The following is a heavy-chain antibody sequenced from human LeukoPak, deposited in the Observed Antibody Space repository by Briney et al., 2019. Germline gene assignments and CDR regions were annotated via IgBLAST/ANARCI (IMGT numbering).Heavy chain of an antibody. D-gene: IGHD3-10*01. V-gene: IGHV4-34*01. CDR1: SGSLSDKY. CDR3: ARGGKTYYYGSGSYYNVVYFDY. J-gene: IGHJ4*02. CDR2: INPSGRT. Sequence: KPSETPSLTCGVYSGSLSDKYWSWIRQPPGKGLEWIGEINPSGRTNYNPSLKSRVTMSIDTSKNQFSLKLSSVTAADTAVYYCARGGKTYYYGSGSYYNVVYFDYWGQGTLVTVSS.